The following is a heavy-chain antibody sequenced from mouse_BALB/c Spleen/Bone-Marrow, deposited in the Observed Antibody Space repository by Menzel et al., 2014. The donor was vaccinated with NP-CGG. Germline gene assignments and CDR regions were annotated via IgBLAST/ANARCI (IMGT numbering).Heavy chain of an antibody. D-gene: IGHD1-1*01. V-gene: IGHV14-3*02. CDR2: IDPADDTT. CDR3: SRGTRYYFDY. Sequence: EVHLVASGAELVEPGASVKLSCTTSGFNIKDTYIHWVKRRPEQGLDWIGRIDPADDTTIYDPKFQDKATITTDTSSSMAYLQLSSLTSEDAAVYFCSRGTRYYFDYWGQGTTLTVSS. CDR1: GFNIKDTY. J-gene: IGHJ2*01.